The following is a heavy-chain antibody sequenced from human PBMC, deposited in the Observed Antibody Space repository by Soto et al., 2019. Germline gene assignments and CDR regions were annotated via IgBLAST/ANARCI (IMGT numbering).Heavy chain of an antibody. Sequence: NPSETLSLTCTVSGGSISSSSYYWGWIRQPPGKGLEWIGSIYYSGSTYYNPSLKSRVTISVDTSKNQFSLKLSSVTAADTAVYYCARQGSGSYYDVDYYYYGMDVWGQGTTVTVSS. D-gene: IGHD1-26*01. CDR3: ARQGSGSYYDVDYYYYGMDV. CDR2: IYYSGST. J-gene: IGHJ6*02. CDR1: GGSISSSSYY. V-gene: IGHV4-39*01.